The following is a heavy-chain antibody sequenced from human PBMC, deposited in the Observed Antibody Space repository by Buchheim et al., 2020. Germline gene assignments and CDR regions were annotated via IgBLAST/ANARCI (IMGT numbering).Heavy chain of an antibody. J-gene: IGHJ6*01. V-gene: IGHV1-2*06. CDR1: GYTFTGYY. D-gene: IGHD3-3*01. CDR3: ARAQGDGLTIFRGVSNYYYCGREL. Sequence: QVQLVQSGAEVKKPGASVKVSCKASGYTFTGYYMHWVRQAPGQGLEWMGRINPNSGGTNYAQKFQGRVTMTRDTSISTAYLELRRLGSDETAVYHCARAQGDGLTIFRGVSNYYYCGRELWRQRT. CDR2: INPNSGGT.